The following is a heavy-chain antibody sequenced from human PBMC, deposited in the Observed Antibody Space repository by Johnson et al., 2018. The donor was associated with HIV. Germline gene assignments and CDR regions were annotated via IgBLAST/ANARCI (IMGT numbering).Heavy chain of an antibody. V-gene: IGHV3-9*01. J-gene: IGHJ3*02. Sequence: VQLVESGGGLVQPGGSLRLSCAVSGFTFTNYLMHWVRQAPGKGLEWVSGISWNSGSIGYADSVKGRFTISSDNAKNSLYLQMNSLRAEDTALYYCAKDHDYYDSSGSILGAFDIWGQGTMVTVSS. D-gene: IGHD3-22*01. CDR2: ISWNSGSI. CDR1: GFTFTNYL. CDR3: AKDHDYYDSSGSILGAFDI.